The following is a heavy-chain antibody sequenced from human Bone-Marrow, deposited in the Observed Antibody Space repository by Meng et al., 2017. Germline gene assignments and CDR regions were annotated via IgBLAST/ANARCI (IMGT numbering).Heavy chain of an antibody. CDR1: GFTFSDYW. J-gene: IGHJ4*02. CDR2: INPDGTTT. Sequence: MQLAESGVDLVKPGGSLRLSCVASGFTFSDYWMHWVRQAPGKGLVWVSQINPDGTTTTYANSVKGRFTISRDNAKNTLYLQMNRLRAEKPAVYYCARVPRSGGDYGEYVWVQGPLVTVSS. D-gene: IGHD4-17*01. CDR3: ARVPRSGGDYGEYV. V-gene: IGHV3-74*02.